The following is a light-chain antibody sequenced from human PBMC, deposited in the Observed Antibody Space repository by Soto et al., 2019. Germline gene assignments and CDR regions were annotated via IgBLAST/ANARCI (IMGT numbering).Light chain of an antibody. CDR2: DAS. CDR3: QQRSNWPLT. J-gene: IGKJ4*01. V-gene: IGKV3-11*01. Sequence: EIVLTQSPATLSLSPGDRATLSCRASQSVSTNLAWYQQKPGQAPSLLIYDASNRAAGIPARFSGSGSGTDFTLTISSLEPEDFAVYYCQQRSNWPLTFGGGTKVDIK. CDR1: QSVSTN.